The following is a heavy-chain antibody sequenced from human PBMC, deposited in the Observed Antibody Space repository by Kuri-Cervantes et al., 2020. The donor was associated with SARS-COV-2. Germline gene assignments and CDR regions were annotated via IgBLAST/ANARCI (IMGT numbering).Heavy chain of an antibody. CDR1: GYTFTGYY. CDR3: ARVSGRNSCSGGSCYDYYFDY. V-gene: IGHV1-2*04. CDR2: INPNSGGT. Sequence: ASVKVSCKASGYTFTGYYMHWVRQAPGQGLEWMGWINPNSGGTNYAQKFQGWVTMTRDTSISTAYMELSRLRSDDTAVYYCARVSGRNSCSGGSCYDYYFDYWGQGTLVTVSS. J-gene: IGHJ4*02. D-gene: IGHD2-15*01.